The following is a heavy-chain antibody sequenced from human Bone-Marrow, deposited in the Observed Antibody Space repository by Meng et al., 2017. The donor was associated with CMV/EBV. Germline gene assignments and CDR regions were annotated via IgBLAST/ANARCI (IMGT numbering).Heavy chain of an antibody. D-gene: IGHD3-22*01. Sequence: SETLSXXXAVYGGSFSGYYWSWIRQPPGKGLEWIGEINHSGNTNYNPSLKSRVTISVDTSKNQFSLKLSSVTAADTAVYYCARALEYMILAFDIWGQGTMVTVSS. CDR3: ARALEYMILAFDI. V-gene: IGHV4-34*01. J-gene: IGHJ3*02. CDR1: GGSFSGYY. CDR2: INHSGNT.